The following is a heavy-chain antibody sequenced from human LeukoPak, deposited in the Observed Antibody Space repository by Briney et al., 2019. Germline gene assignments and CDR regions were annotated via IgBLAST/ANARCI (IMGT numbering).Heavy chain of an antibody. CDR3: AQYSEGA. Sequence: GGSLRLSCAASGFTFSSYSMNWIRQAPGKGLEWASSISSSTSYIYYADSVKGRFTISKDNAKNSLYLQMNSLRAEDTAVYYCAQYSEGAWGRGTLVTVSS. CDR2: ISSSTSYI. J-gene: IGHJ5*02. CDR1: GFTFSSYS. V-gene: IGHV3-21*01. D-gene: IGHD3-16*01.